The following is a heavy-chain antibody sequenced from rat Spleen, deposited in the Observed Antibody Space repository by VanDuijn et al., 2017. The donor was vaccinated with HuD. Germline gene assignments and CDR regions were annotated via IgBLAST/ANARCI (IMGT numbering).Heavy chain of an antibody. D-gene: IGHD1-11*01. CDR2: ISFGGSA. CDR1: GFTFGDYY. Sequence: EVQLVESGGGLVQPGGSLKLSCAASGFTFGDYYMAWVRQTPTKGLEWVATISFGGSAYYRDSVKGRFTISRDNEKITLYLQMDSLRSEDTATYYCVREGGGLSWGQGVMVTVSS. J-gene: IGHJ2*01. CDR3: VREGGGLS. V-gene: IGHV5-7*01.